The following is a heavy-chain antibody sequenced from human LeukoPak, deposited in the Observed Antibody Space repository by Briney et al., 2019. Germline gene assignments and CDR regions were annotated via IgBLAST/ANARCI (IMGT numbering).Heavy chain of an antibody. J-gene: IGHJ4*02. V-gene: IGHV3-9*01. CDR3: AKDMSDRVVGAPAY. D-gene: IGHD1-26*01. CDR2: ISWNSGSI. Sequence: GGSLRLSCGASGFTFDHYAMHWVRQAPGKGLEWVSGISWNSGSIGYADSVKGRFTISRDNAKNSLYLQMNSLRAEDTALYYCAKDMSDRVVGAPAYWGQGTLVTVSS. CDR1: GFTFDHYA.